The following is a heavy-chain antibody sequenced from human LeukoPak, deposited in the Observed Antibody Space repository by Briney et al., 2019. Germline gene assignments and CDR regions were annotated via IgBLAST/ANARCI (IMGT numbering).Heavy chain of an antibody. CDR3: ARGDYYGGCFDY. Sequence: PGGSLRLSCAASGFTFSSYWMHWVRQAPGKGLVWVSRINSDGSSTSYADSVKGRFTISRDNAKNTLYLQMNSLRAEDTAVYYCARGDYYGGCFDYWGQGTLVTVSS. CDR1: GFTFSSYW. V-gene: IGHV3-74*01. CDR2: INSDGSST. D-gene: IGHD3-10*01. J-gene: IGHJ4*02.